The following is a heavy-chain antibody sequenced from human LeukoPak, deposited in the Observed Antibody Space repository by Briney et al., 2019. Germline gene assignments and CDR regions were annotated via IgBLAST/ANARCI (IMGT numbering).Heavy chain of an antibody. CDR2: MNPNSGNT. D-gene: IGHD6-19*01. CDR3: ATPGGHGSGWLYYYYGMDV. Sequence: ASVKVSCKASGYTFTSYDINWVRQATGQGLEWMGWMNPNSGNTGYAQKFQGRVTMTRNTSISTAYMELSSLRSEDTAVYYCATPGGHGSGWLYYYYGMDVWGQGTTVTVSS. CDR1: GYTFTSYD. V-gene: IGHV1-8*01. J-gene: IGHJ6*02.